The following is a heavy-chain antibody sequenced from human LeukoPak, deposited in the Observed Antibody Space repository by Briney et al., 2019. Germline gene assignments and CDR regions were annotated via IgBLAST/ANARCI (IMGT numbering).Heavy chain of an antibody. V-gene: IGHV3-7*03. CDR1: GFTFSSYW. J-gene: IGHJ3*02. Sequence: SGGSLRLSCAASGFTFSSYWMSWVRQAPGKGLEWVANIKQDGSEKYYVDSVKGRFTISRDNSKNTLYLQMNSLRVEDTAVYYCAKFPPDAFDIWGQGTMVTVSS. CDR2: IKQDGSEK. CDR3: AKFPPDAFDI.